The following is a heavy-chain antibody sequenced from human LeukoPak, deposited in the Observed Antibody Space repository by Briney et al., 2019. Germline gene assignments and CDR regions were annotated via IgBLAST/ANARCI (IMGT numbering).Heavy chain of an antibody. CDR3: AKASGGGY. CDR2: ISSSSSTI. V-gene: IGHV3-48*01. Sequence: GGSLRLSCAASGFTFSSYSMNWVRQAPGKGLEWVSYISSSSSTIYYADSVKGRFTISRDNAKNSLYLQMNSLRAEDTAVYYCAKASGGGYWGQGTLVTVSS. J-gene: IGHJ4*02. D-gene: IGHD3-10*01. CDR1: GFTFSSYS.